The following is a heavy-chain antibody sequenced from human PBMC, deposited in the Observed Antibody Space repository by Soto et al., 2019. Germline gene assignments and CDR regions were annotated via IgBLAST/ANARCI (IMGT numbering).Heavy chain of an antibody. J-gene: IGHJ6*02. CDR1: GYSFTSYW. D-gene: IGHD6-13*01. CDR3: ARRIAAVHDYYYYGMDV. Sequence: PGESLKISCKGSGYSFTSYWISWVRQMPGKGLEWMGIIYPGDSDTRYSPSFQGQVTISADKSISTAYLQWSSLKASDTAMYYCARRIAAVHDYYYYGMDVWGQGTTVTVSS. CDR2: IYPGDSDT. V-gene: IGHV5-51*01.